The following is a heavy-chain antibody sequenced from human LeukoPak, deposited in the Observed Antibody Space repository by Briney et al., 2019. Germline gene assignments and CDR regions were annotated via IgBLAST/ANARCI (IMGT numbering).Heavy chain of an antibody. CDR1: GGTFSSYA. D-gene: IGHD3-3*01. CDR3: ARGFSTYYDFWSGPDLDY. V-gene: IGHV1-69*13. J-gene: IGHJ4*02. Sequence: SVKVSCKASGGTFSSYAISWVRQAPGQGLEWMGGIIPIFGTANYAQKFQGRVTITADESTSTAYMELSSLRSEDTAVYYCARGFSTYYDFWSGPDLDYWGQGTLVTVSS. CDR2: IIPIFGTA.